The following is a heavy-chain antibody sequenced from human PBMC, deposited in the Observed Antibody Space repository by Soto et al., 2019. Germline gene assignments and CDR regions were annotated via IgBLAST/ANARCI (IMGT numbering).Heavy chain of an antibody. CDR1: GFTYINLG. D-gene: IGHD4-4*01. J-gene: IGHJ6*01. CDR2: VWYDGSTK. V-gene: IGHV3-33*01. Sequence: LRVSSKTAGFTYINLGMNWGCQAPGQGLEWVARVWYDGSTKYHVDSVKCRFTISRDNSNETVYLQRSSLRAEDTGVYYCARGIDSNYDEMDGWRQGTTVT. CDR3: ARGIDSNYDEMDG.